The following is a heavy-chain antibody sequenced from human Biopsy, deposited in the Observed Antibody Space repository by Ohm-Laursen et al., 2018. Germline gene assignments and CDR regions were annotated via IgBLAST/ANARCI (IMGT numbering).Heavy chain of an antibody. Sequence: TLSLTCTVSGASISSAAYHWSWIRQLPGKGLEWIGYISHSGSTSYNPFLRSLVTISTDTSTNQFSLKVRSVTAADTAMYYCAGATSGTSLYDPWGQGILVTVSS. CDR1: GASISSAAYH. CDR2: ISHSGST. CDR3: AGATSGTSLYDP. V-gene: IGHV4-31*01. D-gene: IGHD6-13*01. J-gene: IGHJ5*02.